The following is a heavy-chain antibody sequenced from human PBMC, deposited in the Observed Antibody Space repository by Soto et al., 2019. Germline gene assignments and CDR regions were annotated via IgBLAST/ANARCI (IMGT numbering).Heavy chain of an antibody. CDR3: ARAPRYDFWSGYPSLGYYYMDV. D-gene: IGHD3-3*01. J-gene: IGHJ6*03. CDR2: IYSGGST. CDR1: GVTVSSNY. Sequence: PGGSLRLSCAASGVTVSSNYMSWVRQAPGKGLEWVSVIYSGGSTYYADSVKGRFTISRHNSKNTLYLQMNSLRAEDTAVYYCARAPRYDFWSGYPSLGYYYMDVWGKGTTVTVSS. V-gene: IGHV3-53*04.